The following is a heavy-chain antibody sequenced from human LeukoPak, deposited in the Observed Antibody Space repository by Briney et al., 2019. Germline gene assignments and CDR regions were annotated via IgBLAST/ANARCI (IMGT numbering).Heavy chain of an antibody. CDR1: GFTLISYG. CDR2: ISYDGSNK. D-gene: IGHD4-17*01. CDR3: AKGSFDYGDYEVRFDY. J-gene: IGHJ4*02. Sequence: GGSLRLSCEPSGFTLISYGMHGVRKPQARGLGWGAVISYDGSNKYYADSVKGRFTISRDNSKNTLYLQMNSLRAEDTAVYYCAKGSFDYGDYEVRFDYWGQGTLVTVSS. V-gene: IGHV3-30*18.